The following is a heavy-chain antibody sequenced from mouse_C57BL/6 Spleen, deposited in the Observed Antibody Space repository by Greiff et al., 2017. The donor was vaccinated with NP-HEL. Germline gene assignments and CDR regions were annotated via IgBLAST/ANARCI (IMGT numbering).Heavy chain of an antibody. Sequence: DVQLQESGGGLVKPGGSLKLSCAASGFTFSSYAMSWVRQTPEKRLEWVATISDGGSYTYYPDNVKGRFPISRDNAKNNLYLQMSHLKSEDTAMYYCARDLSDLDYWGQGTTLTVSS. CDR1: GFTFSSYA. V-gene: IGHV5-4*01. J-gene: IGHJ2*01. D-gene: IGHD3-2*02. CDR3: ARDLSDLDY. CDR2: ISDGGSYT.